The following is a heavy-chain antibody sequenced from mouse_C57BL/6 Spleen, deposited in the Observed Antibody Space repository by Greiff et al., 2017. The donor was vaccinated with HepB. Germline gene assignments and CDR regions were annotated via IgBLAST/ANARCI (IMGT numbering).Heavy chain of an antibody. J-gene: IGHJ3*01. CDR2: INPNNGGT. CDR1: GYTFTDYY. Sequence: EVQLQQSGPELVKPGASVKISCKASGYTFTDYYMNWVKQSHGKSLEWIGDINPNNGGTSYNQKFKGKATLTVDKSSSTAYMELRSLTSEDSAVYYWGREGRIYYDYDAWFAYWGQGTLVTVAA. V-gene: IGHV1-26*01. CDR3: GREGRIYYDYDAWFAY. D-gene: IGHD2-4*01.